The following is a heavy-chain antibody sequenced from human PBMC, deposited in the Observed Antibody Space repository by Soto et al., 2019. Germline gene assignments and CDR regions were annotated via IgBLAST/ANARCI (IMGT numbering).Heavy chain of an antibody. J-gene: IGHJ4*02. CDR2: INPNSGCT. D-gene: IGHD1-1*01. V-gene: IGHV1-2*02. Sequence: GASVKVSCKASGFTFTGHYINWVRQAPGQGLEWMGWINPNSGCTSYEQKCQGRLNMTTDTSITTAYMELSRLSSDDTAFYYCAKSGSCFRRSLGYFDYWGQGTLVT. CDR3: AKSGSCFRRSLGYFDY. CDR1: GFTFTGHY.